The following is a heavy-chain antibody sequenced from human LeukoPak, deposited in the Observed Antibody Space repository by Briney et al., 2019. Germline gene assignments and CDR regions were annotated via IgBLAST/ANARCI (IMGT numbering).Heavy chain of an antibody. CDR3: ARGLYYDILTGYAGPNWFDP. V-gene: IGHV4-34*01. J-gene: IGHJ5*02. Sequence: SETLSLTCAVYGGSFSGYYWSWIRQPPGKGLEWIGEINHSGSTNYNPSLKSRVTISVDTSKNQFSLKLSSVTAADTAVYYCARGLYYDILTGYAGPNWFDPWGQGTLVTVSS. D-gene: IGHD3-9*01. CDR1: GGSFSGYY. CDR2: INHSGST.